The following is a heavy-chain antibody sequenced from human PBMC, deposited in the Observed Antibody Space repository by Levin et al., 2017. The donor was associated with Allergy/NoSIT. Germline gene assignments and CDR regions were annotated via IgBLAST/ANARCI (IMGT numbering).Heavy chain of an antibody. CDR1: GYTFTSYG. CDR3: ARADSVANDY. Sequence: GESLKISCKASGYTFTSYGISWVRQAPGQGLEWMGWISAYNGNTNYAQKLQGRVTMTTDTSTSTAYMELRSLRSDDTAVYYCARADSVANDYWGQGTLVTVSS. V-gene: IGHV1-18*01. CDR2: ISAYNGNT. D-gene: IGHD5-18*01. J-gene: IGHJ4*02.